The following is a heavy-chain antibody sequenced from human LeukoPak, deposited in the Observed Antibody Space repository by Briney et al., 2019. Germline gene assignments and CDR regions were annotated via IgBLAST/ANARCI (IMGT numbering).Heavy chain of an antibody. CDR2: IKSKGDGETT. J-gene: IGHJ4*02. Sequence: GGSLRLSCAASGFNFNNAWMTWVRQAPGKGLEWVGRIKSKGDGETTDYGAPVKGRFTMSRDDSKATVCLQMNLLQAEDTAMYYCATDLGLTMIRGVIVRWGQGALVIVSS. CDR3: ATDLGLTMIRGVIVR. D-gene: IGHD3-10*01. V-gene: IGHV3-15*01. CDR1: GFNFNNAW.